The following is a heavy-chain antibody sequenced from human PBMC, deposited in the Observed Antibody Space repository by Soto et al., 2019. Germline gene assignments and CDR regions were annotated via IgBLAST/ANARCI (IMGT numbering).Heavy chain of an antibody. CDR2: IIPIFGTA. CDR3: ARGTWEATIFSYYYGMDV. J-gene: IGHJ6*02. V-gene: IGHV1-69*13. D-gene: IGHD3-3*01. CDR1: VGTFSSYA. Sequence: SVKVSCKASVGTFSSYAISWVRQAPGQGLEWMGGIIPIFGTANYAQKFQGRVTITADESTSTAYMELSSLRSEDTAVYCCARGTWEATIFSYYYGMDVWGQGTTVTVSS.